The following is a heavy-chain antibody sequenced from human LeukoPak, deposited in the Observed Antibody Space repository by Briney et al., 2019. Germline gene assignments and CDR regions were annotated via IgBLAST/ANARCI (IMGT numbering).Heavy chain of an antibody. CDR3: ARVTRTFYDILTGRSREGRFDY. V-gene: IGHV4-31*03. Sequence: SETLSLTCTVSGGSIISGGYYWSWIRQHPGKGLEWIGYTYYSGSTYYNPSLKSRVTVSADTSKNQFSLKLRSVTAADTAVYYCARVTRTFYDILTGRSREGRFDYWGQGTLVTVSS. D-gene: IGHD3-9*01. CDR1: GGSIISGGYY. J-gene: IGHJ4*02. CDR2: TYYSGST.